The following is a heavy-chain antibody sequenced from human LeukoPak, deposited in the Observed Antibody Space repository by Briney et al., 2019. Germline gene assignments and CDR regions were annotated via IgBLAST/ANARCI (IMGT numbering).Heavy chain of an antibody. CDR2: IYYSGSI. Sequence: SETLSLTCTVSGGSISSGDYYWSWIRQPPGKGLEWIGYIYYSGSIYYNPSLKSRVTISVDTSKNQFSLKLSSVTAADTAVYYCARSLMNCSGGSCYPIDAFDIWGQGTMVTVSS. CDR3: ARSLMNCSGGSCYPIDAFDI. J-gene: IGHJ3*02. V-gene: IGHV4-30-4*08. CDR1: GGSISSGDYY. D-gene: IGHD2-15*01.